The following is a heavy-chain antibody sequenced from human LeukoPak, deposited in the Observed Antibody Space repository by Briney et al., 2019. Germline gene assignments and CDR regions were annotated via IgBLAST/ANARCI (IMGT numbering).Heavy chain of an antibody. CDR3: ARPTSSGWAPAAYFDY. J-gene: IGHJ4*02. D-gene: IGHD6-19*01. Sequence: GGSLRLSCAAFGFTFSSYAMHWVRQAPGKGLEWVAVISYDGSNKYYADSVKGRFTISRDNSKNTLYLQMNSLRAEDTAVYYCARPTSSGWAPAAYFDYWGQGTLVTVSS. V-gene: IGHV3-30-3*01. CDR2: ISYDGSNK. CDR1: GFTFSSYA.